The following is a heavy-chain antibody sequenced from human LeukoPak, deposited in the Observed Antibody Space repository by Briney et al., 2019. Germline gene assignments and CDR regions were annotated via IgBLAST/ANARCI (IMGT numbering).Heavy chain of an antibody. CDR1: GYNFRSYG. Sequence: ASVKVSCKASGYNFRSYGIGWVRQAPRQGLEWMGWITAGNGNTNYAQKVQGRVTMTTDTSTSTAYMELRSLRSDDTAVYFCARDLARGYSYSYNAFDIWGQGTMVTVSS. D-gene: IGHD5-18*01. CDR3: ARDLARGYSYSYNAFDI. J-gene: IGHJ3*02. V-gene: IGHV1-18*01. CDR2: ITAGNGNT.